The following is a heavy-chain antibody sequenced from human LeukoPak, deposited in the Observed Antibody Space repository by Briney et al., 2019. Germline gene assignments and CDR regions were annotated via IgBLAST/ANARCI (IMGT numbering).Heavy chain of an antibody. CDR2: IYSGGST. Sequence: GGSLRLSCAASGFTVSSNYMSWVRQAPGKGLEWVSVIYSGGSTYYADSVKGRFTISRDNSKNTLYLQMNSLRAEDTAVYYCARTLLNDAFDIWGQGTMVTVSS. V-gene: IGHV3-53*01. J-gene: IGHJ3*02. CDR1: GFTVSSNY. CDR3: ARTLLNDAFDI. D-gene: IGHD1-26*01.